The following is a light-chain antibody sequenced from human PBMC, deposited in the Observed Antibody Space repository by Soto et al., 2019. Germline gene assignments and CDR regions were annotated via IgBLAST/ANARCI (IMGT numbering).Light chain of an antibody. CDR2: DVN. CDR3: SSYTSTNPVI. Sequence: QSALTQPASVSGSPGQSIAISCTGSSSDVGGYDYVSWYQQHPGKAPKLMIYDVNSRPSGVSDRFSGSKSGNMASLTISGLQAEDEADYYCSSYTSTNPVIFGGGTKLTVL. CDR1: SSDVGGYDY. V-gene: IGLV2-14*03. J-gene: IGLJ2*01.